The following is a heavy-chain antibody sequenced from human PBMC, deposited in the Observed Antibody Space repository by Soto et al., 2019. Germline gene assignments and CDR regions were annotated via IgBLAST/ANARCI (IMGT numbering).Heavy chain of an antibody. CDR2: IIPILGIA. Sequence: QVQLVQSGAEVKKPGSSVKVSCKASGGTFSSYTISWVRQAPGQGLEWMGRIIPILGIANYAQKFQGRVTLTADKSTSTAYMELSSLRSEDTAVYYCARDAFVAVGFDPWGQGTLVTVSS. V-gene: IGHV1-69*08. J-gene: IGHJ5*02. D-gene: IGHD6-19*01. CDR1: GGTFSSYT. CDR3: ARDAFVAVGFDP.